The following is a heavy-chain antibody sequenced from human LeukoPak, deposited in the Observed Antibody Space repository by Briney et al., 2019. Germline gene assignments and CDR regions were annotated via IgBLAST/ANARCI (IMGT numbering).Heavy chain of an antibody. V-gene: IGHV3-74*01. CDR2: INSDGSST. CDR1: GFTFCSYW. J-gene: IGHJ4*02. Sequence: GGSLRLSCAASGFTFCSYWMHWVRQAPGKGLVWISRINSDGSSTSYADSVKGRFTISRDNAKNTLYLQMNSLRAEDTAVYYCARWGGYSYGYYYWGQGTLVTVSS. CDR3: ARWGGYSYGYYY. D-gene: IGHD5-18*01.